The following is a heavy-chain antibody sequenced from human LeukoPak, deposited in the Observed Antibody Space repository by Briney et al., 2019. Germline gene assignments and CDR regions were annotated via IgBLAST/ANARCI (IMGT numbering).Heavy chain of an antibody. CDR3: ARHGHCTNGVCYSNYYYYMDV. Sequence: GESLKISCKGSGYSFTSYWIGWVRQMPGKGLEWMGIIYPDDSDTRYSPSFECQVIISVDKSNSTAYLQCSSLKASDTATYYCARHGHCTNGVCYSNYYYYMDVWGKGTTVTVSS. J-gene: IGHJ6*03. D-gene: IGHD2-8*01. CDR1: GYSFTSYW. CDR2: IYPDDSDT. V-gene: IGHV5-51*01.